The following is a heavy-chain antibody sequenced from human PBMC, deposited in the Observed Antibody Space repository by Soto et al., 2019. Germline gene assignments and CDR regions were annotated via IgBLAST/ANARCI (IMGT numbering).Heavy chain of an antibody. Sequence: VGSLRLSCAASGFTFSSYRMNWVRQAPGKGLEWVSSISSRSSYIYYADSVKGRFTISRDNAKNSLYLQMNSLRAEDTAVYYCARDRVVPAAIVGVYYYYGMDVWGQGTTVTVSS. CDR2: ISSRSSYI. J-gene: IGHJ6*02. V-gene: IGHV3-21*01. CDR3: ARDRVVPAAIVGVYYYYGMDV. D-gene: IGHD2-2*01. CDR1: GFTFSSYR.